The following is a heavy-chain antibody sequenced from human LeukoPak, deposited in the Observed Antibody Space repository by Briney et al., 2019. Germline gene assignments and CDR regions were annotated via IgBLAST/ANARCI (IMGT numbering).Heavy chain of an antibody. CDR2: INQSGST. CDR3: ARVLSGGRDATYYYDSSGYPLDY. D-gene: IGHD3-22*01. CDR1: GGSISSYY. V-gene: IGHV4-34*01. J-gene: IGHJ4*02. Sequence: PSETLSLTCTVSGGSISSYYWSWIRQPPGKGLEWIGEINQSGSTNYNPSLKSRVTISLDTSKNQFSLKLSSVTAADTAVYYCARVLSGGRDATYYYDSSGYPLDYWGQGTLVTVFS.